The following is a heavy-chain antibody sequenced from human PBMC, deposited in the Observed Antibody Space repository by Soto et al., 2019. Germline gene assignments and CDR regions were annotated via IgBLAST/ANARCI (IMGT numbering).Heavy chain of an antibody. D-gene: IGHD2-15*01. J-gene: IGHJ3*01. CDR3: VKDEGFCSGGNCYSVARGGFDL. CDR1: GFALSSYA. V-gene: IGHV3-64D*06. Sequence: LRLSCSASGFALSSYAMHWVRQAPGKGLEYVSSISSNGISTYYADSVKGRFTISRDNSKNTLYIQMNSLRPDDTALYYCVKDEGFCSGGNCYSVARGGFDLWGQGAMVTVSS. CDR2: ISSNGIST.